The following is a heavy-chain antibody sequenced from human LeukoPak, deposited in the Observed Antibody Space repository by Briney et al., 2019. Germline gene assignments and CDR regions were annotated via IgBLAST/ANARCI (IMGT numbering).Heavy chain of an antibody. Sequence: GASVKVSCKASGYTFTDYYLHWVRQAPGRGLEWIGRINPNGGATNYAQKFQGRVTMARDTSISTAYMDLGRLRSDDTAVYYCARERITMLGELTFPLFDYWGQGTLVTVSS. J-gene: IGHJ4*02. CDR1: GYTFTDYY. D-gene: IGHD3-10*02. CDR2: INPNGGAT. CDR3: ARERITMLGELTFPLFDY. V-gene: IGHV1-2*06.